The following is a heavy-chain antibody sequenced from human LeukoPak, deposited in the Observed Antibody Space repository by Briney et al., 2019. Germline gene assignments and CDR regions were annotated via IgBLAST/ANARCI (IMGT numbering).Heavy chain of an antibody. Sequence: SVKVSCKASGGTFSSYAISWVRQAPGQGLEWMGGIIPIFGTANYAQKFQGRVTITTDESTSTAYMEPSGLRSEDTAVYYCARDGKDTAADYWGQGTLVTVSS. CDR1: GGTFSSYA. CDR3: ARDGKDTAADY. V-gene: IGHV1-69*05. D-gene: IGHD5-18*01. J-gene: IGHJ4*02. CDR2: IIPIFGTA.